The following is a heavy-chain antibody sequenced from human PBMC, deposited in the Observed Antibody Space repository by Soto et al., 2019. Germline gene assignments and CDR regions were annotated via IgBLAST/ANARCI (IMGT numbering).Heavy chain of an antibody. V-gene: IGHV4-59*01. CDR1: DGSNSGDY. Sequence: PSEPLPPTCTVPDGSNSGDYWSWIRQPPGKGLEWIGYIYYSGSTNYNPSLKSRVTISVDTSKNLFSLKLSSVTAADTAVYYCARGPRRMVTNYFEYWGQGTLVTVSS. J-gene: IGHJ4*02. D-gene: IGHD5-18*01. CDR3: ARGPRRMVTNYFEY. CDR2: IYYSGST.